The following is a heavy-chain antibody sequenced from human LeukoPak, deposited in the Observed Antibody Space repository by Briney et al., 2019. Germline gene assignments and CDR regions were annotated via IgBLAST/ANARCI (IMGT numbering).Heavy chain of an antibody. D-gene: IGHD6-13*01. CDR3: ARHGRIAAAVNFDY. Sequence: TSETLSLTCTVSGGSISSYYWSWIRQPPGKGLEWIGYIYYSGSTNYNPSLKSRVTISVDTSKNQFSLKLSSVTAADTAVYYCARHGRIAAAVNFDYWGQGTLVTVSS. V-gene: IGHV4-59*08. J-gene: IGHJ4*02. CDR2: IYYSGST. CDR1: GGSISSYY.